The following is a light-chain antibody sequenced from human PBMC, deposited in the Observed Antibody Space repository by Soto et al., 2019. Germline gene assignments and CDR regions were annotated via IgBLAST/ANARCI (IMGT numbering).Light chain of an antibody. CDR3: QQYGSSRWT. Sequence: DIVLTQSPGTLCLSPGERATLSCRSSESVTENQLAWYQQKPGQAPRLLIYAISTRAAGVPDRFSGSGSGTDFTLTISRLEPEDFAMYYCQQYGSSRWTFAQGTKV. J-gene: IGKJ1*01. V-gene: IGKV3-20*01. CDR2: AIS. CDR1: ESVTENQ.